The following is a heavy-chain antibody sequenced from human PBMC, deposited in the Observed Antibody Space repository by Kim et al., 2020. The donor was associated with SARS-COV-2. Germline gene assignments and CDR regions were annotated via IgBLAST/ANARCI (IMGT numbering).Heavy chain of an antibody. D-gene: IGHD2-2*01. CDR2: INHSGST. CDR3: ARFTGPVVPAAIAGWFDP. CDR1: GGSFSGYY. Sequence: SETLSLTCAVYGGSFSGYYWSWIRQPPGKGLEWIGEINHSGSTNYNPSLKSRVTISVDTSKNQFSLKLSSVTAADTAVYYCARFTGPVVPAAIAGWFDPWGQGTLVTVSS. J-gene: IGHJ5*02. V-gene: IGHV4-34*01.